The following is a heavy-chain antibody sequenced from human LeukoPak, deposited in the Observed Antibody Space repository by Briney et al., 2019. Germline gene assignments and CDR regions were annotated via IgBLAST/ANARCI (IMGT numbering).Heavy chain of an antibody. D-gene: IGHD2-2*01. CDR3: ARGRDIVVVPAAMFDP. V-gene: IGHV4-34*01. Sequence: GSLRLSCAASGFTFSSYSMNWVRQAPGKGLEWIGEINHSGSTNYNPSLKSRVTISVDTSKNQFSLKLSSVTAADTAVYYCARGRDIVVVPAAMFDPWGQGTLVTVSS. CDR1: GFTFSSYS. CDR2: INHSGST. J-gene: IGHJ5*02.